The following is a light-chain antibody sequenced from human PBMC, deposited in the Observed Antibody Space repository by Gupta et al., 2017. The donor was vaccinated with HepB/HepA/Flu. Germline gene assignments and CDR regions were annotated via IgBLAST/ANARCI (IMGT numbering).Light chain of an antibody. CDR3: SSYTGNSTLVV. CDR2: DVS. CDR1: SSDVGGYYY. Sequence: QSAPTPPASGLRSPGQSITIAFPGTSSDVGGYYYVSWYQQHQGKAPKLMIYDVSNRPSGISNRFSGSKSGNTASLTVSGLQAEDEADYYCSSYTGNSTLVVFGGGTKVTVL. V-gene: IGLV2-14*01. J-gene: IGLJ2*01.